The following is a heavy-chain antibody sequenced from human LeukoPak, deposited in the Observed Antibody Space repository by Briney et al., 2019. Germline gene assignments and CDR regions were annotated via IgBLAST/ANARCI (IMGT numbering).Heavy chain of an antibody. D-gene: IGHD6-13*01. CDR3: ARVKQQLVRLLGRDTTYYYYYYMDV. CDR2: IRYDGSNE. V-gene: IGHV3-30*02. CDR1: GFTFSNFG. Sequence: GGSLRLSCAASGFTFSNFGMHWVRQAPGKGLEWVAFIRYDGSNEYYADSVKGRFTISRDNSKNTLYLQMNSLRAEDTAVYYCARVKQQLVRLLGRDTTYYYYYYMDVWGKGTTVTVSS. J-gene: IGHJ6*03.